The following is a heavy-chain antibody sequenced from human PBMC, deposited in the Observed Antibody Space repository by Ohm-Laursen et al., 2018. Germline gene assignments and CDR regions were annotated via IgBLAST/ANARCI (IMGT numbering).Heavy chain of an antibody. Sequence: SQTLSLTCTVSGGSMNNYFWTWIRQPAGKGLEWIGRISSSGSSNYNPSLKSRVTMSVDTSKNQFSLNLRSVTAADTAVYYCAKGTTDVDYWGQGTLVTVSS. CDR2: ISSSGSS. CDR3: AKGTTDVDY. CDR1: GGSMNNYF. J-gene: IGHJ4*02. V-gene: IGHV4-4*07. D-gene: IGHD1-1*01.